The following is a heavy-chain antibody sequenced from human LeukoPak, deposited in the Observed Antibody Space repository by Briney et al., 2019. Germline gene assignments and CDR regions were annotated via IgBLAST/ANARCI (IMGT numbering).Heavy chain of an antibody. CDR1: GFTFSTYW. CDR2: IKRDGSEK. CDR3: ARVYTGNRWHFDY. Sequence: PGVSLRLSCAASGFTFSTYWMSSVRQAPGKGLECVANIKRDGSEKYYVDSVKGRFTIFRDDAKSSLYLQMNSLRAEDTAVYFCARVYTGNRWHFDYWGQGTLVTVSS. V-gene: IGHV3-7*03. D-gene: IGHD2-2*02. J-gene: IGHJ4*02.